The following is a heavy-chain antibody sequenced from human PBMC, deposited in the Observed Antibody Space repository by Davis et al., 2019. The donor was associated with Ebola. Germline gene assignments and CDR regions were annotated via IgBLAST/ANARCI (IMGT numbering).Heavy chain of an antibody. CDR1: GYTFTSYA. J-gene: IGHJ4*02. D-gene: IGHD6-13*01. V-gene: IGHV1-3*01. CDR2: INAGNGNT. CDR3: AGSSTWYHSAEY. Sequence: AASVKVSCKASGYTFTSYAIHWVRQAPGQRLEWIGWINAGNGNTKYSQKFQGRVTITRDTSASTAYMELSSLRSEDTAVYYCAGSSTWYHSAEYWGQGTLVTVSS.